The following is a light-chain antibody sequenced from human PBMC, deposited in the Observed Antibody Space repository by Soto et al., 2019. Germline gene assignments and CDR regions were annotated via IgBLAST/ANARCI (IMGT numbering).Light chain of an antibody. CDR2: KAS. V-gene: IGKV1-5*03. J-gene: IGKJ2*01. Sequence: DIQMTQSPSTLSASVGDRVTNTCRASQNIISWLAWYQQKPGKAPKLLTYKASSLESGVPSRFSGSGSGTEFTLTINSLQPDDFATYYCQQYISFPHTFGQGTKVDIK. CDR3: QQYISFPHT. CDR1: QNIISW.